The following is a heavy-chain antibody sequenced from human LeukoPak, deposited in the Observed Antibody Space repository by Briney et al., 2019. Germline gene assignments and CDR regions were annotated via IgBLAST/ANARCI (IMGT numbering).Heavy chain of an antibody. CDR2: IKSKTDGGTA. D-gene: IGHD3-10*01. Sequence: GGSLRLSCAASGFTFSSYAMSWVRQAPGKGLEWVGRIKSKTDGGTADYAAPVNDRFTISRDDSKNTLYLQMNSLKTEDTAVYYCTTYGSGRNLPYYWGQGTLVTVSS. V-gene: IGHV3-15*01. CDR3: TTYGSGRNLPYY. J-gene: IGHJ4*02. CDR1: GFTFSSYA.